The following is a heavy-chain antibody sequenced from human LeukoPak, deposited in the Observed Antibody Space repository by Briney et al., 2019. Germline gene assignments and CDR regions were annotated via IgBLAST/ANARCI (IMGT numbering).Heavy chain of an antibody. J-gene: IGHJ6*02. D-gene: IGHD7-27*01. Sequence: SETLSLTCTVSGGSISSSSYYWGWIRQPPGKGLEWIGSIYYSGSTYYNPSLKSRVTISVDTSKNQFSLKLSSVTAADTAVYYCARVPGDLYYYYGMDVWGQGTTVTVSS. CDR1: GGSISSSSYY. CDR3: ARVPGDLYYYYGMDV. V-gene: IGHV4-39*07. CDR2: IYYSGST.